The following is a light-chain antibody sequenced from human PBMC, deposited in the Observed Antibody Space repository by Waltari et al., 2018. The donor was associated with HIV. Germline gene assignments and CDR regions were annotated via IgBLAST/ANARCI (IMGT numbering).Light chain of an antibody. V-gene: IGKV3-15*01. CDR2: GAS. J-gene: IGKJ2*01. Sequence: ETVMTQSPATLSVSPGERATLSCRASQSVSNNLAWYQQKPGQAPRLLIYGASTRDAGIPARVSGSGSGTEFTLTITSLQSEDSALYYCQQYNNWHTFGQGTKLEIK. CDR1: QSVSNN. CDR3: QQYNNWHT.